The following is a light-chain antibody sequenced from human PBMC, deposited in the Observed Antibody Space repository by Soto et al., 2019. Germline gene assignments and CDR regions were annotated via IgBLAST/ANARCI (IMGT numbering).Light chain of an antibody. J-gene: IGLJ2*01. CDR2: GVT. V-gene: IGLV2-14*01. Sequence: QSVLTQPASVSGSPGQSITISCTGTDSDVGGYNYVSWYQQHPGKAPKLIIYGVTNRPSGVSNRFSGSKSGNTASLTISGLQAEDEAAYYCSSYTTRSTYVVLGGGTKLTVL. CDR1: DSDVGGYNY. CDR3: SSYTTRSTYVV.